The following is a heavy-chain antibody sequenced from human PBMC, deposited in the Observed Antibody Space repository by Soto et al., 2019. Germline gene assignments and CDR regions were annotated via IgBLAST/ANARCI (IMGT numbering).Heavy chain of an antibody. D-gene: IGHD2-2*01. CDR1: GGSISSGGYY. CDR3: ASAYSVVPAAIGGYYYGMDV. V-gene: IGHV4-31*03. Sequence: SATLSLTCTVSGGSISSGGYYWSWIRQHPGKGLDCIGYIYYSGSTYYNSSLKSRVTISVDTSKNQFFLKLSSVTASDTAVYYCASAYSVVPAAIGGYYYGMDVWGQGTTVTVSS. J-gene: IGHJ6*02. CDR2: IYYSGST.